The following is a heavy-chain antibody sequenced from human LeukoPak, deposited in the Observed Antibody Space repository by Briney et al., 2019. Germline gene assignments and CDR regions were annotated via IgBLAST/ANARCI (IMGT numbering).Heavy chain of an antibody. D-gene: IGHD6-19*01. Sequence: SETLSLTCAVYGGSFSGYYWSWIRQPPGKGLEWIGEINHSGSTNYNPSLKSRVTISVDTSKNQFSLKLSSVTAADTAVYYCARGRAWLARYYFDYWGQGTLVTVSS. V-gene: IGHV4-34*01. CDR2: INHSGST. J-gene: IGHJ4*02. CDR1: GGSFSGYY. CDR3: ARGRAWLARYYFDY.